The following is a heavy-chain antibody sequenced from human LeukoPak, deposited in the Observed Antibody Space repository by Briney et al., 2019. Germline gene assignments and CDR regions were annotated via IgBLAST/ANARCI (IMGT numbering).Heavy chain of an antibody. CDR1: GGSISSYY. V-gene: IGHV4-59*08. CDR3: ARLLAVAGKGPQRRFAP. D-gene: IGHD6-19*01. J-gene: IGHJ5*02. CDR2: IYYSGST. Sequence: PSETLSLTCTVSGGSISSYYWSWIRQPPGKGLEWIGYIYYSGSTNYNPSLKSRVTISVDTSKNQFSLKLSSVTAADTAVYYCARLLAVAGKGPQRRFAPWGQGTRVPVPS.